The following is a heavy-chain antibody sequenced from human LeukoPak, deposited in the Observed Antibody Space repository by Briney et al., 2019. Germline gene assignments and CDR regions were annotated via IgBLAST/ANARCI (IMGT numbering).Heavy chain of an antibody. D-gene: IGHD5-24*01. CDR3: ARALYDDIWLQLRYYYYYYMDV. Sequence: SETLSLTCTVSGGSISSSSYYWGWIRQPPGKGLEWIGSIYYSGSTYYNPSLKSRVTISVDTSKNQFSLKLSSVTAADTAVYYCARALYDDIWLQLRYYYYYYMDVWDKGTTVTVSS. V-gene: IGHV4-39*07. CDR2: IYYSGST. CDR1: GGSISSSSYY. J-gene: IGHJ6*03.